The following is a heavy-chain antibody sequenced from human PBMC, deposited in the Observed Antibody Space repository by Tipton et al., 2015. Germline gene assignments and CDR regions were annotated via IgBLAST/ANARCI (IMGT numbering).Heavy chain of an antibody. J-gene: IGHJ4*02. Sequence: TLSLTCTASGAAMGSYASWSWVRQPPGKGLEWIGEVHPGGRTNYNPSLKSRVTISIDQSRNQFSLKLNSVTAADTAVYFCARDRDSYFDTSGLPFWGQGILVTVSS. CDR3: ARDRDSYFDTSGLPF. CDR2: VHPGGRT. CDR1: GAAMGSYAS. D-gene: IGHD3-22*01. V-gene: IGHV4-4*01.